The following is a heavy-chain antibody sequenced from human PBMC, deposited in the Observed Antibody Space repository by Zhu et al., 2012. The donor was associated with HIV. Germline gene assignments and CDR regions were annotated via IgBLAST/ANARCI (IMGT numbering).Heavy chain of an antibody. CDR3: AKSCQVSGCLDY. D-gene: IGHD6-19*01. J-gene: IGHJ4*02. CDR1: GFTFDDYT. Sequence: EVQLVESGGVVVQPGGSLRLSCAASGFTFDDYTMHWVRQAPGKGLEWVSLISWDGGSTYYADSVKGRFTISRDNSKNSLYLQMNSLRTEDTALYYCAKSCQVSGCLDYWGQGTLVHRLL. CDR2: ISWDGGST. V-gene: IGHV3-43*01.